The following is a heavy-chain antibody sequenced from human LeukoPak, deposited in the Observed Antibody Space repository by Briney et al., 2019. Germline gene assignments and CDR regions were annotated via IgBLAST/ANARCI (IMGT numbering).Heavy chain of an antibody. CDR2: ISGSGYTT. CDR1: GFTFSSYG. J-gene: IGHJ4*02. Sequence: GGTLRLSCAASGFTFSSYGMSWVRQAPGKGLEWVSAISGSGYTTFYAHSVKGRFTISRDNSKNTLFLQMNSLRAEDTAIYYCAKDRIHGSYGDYCRFDYWGQGTLVTVSS. CDR3: AKDRIHGSYGDYCRFDY. D-gene: IGHD4-17*01. V-gene: IGHV3-23*01.